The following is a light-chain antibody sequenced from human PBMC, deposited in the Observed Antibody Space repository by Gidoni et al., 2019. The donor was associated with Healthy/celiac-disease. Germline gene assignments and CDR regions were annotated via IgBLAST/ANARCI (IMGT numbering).Light chain of an antibody. Sequence: EIALTQSPGTLSLSPGERATLSCRASQSVSSSYLAWYQQKPGQAPRLLIDGASSRATGIPDRCSGSGSGTDFTLTISRLEPEDFAVYYCQQYGSSPLTFGGGTKVEIK. CDR1: QSVSSSY. V-gene: IGKV3-20*01. CDR2: GAS. J-gene: IGKJ4*01. CDR3: QQYGSSPLT.